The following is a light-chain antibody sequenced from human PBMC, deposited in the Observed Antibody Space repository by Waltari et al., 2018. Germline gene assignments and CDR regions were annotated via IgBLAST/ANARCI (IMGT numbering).Light chain of an antibody. CDR1: SSDVGGYNH. CDR3: CSYAGSIWV. V-gene: IGLV2-11*01. CDR2: DVT. Sequence: QSALTQPRSVSGSPGQSVTISCTGTSSDVGGYNHVSWYQQHPGKAPKLMIFDVTSRPSGVPDRFSCSKSGNTASLTISGLQAEDEADYYCCSYAGSIWVFGGGTRMTVL. J-gene: IGLJ3*02.